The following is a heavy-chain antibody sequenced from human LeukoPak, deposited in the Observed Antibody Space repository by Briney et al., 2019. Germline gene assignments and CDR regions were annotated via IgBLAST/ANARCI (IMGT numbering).Heavy chain of an antibody. D-gene: IGHD6-13*01. V-gene: IGHV3-74*01. CDR3: ASRYSSSWYYYYYYMDV. CDR2: INSDGSST. J-gene: IGHJ6*03. Sequence: PGGSLRLSCAASGFTLSSYWMHWVRHAPGKGLVWVSRINSDGSSTNYADSVKGRFTISRDNAKNTLYLQMNSLRAEDTAVYYCASRYSSSWYYYYYYMDVWGKGTTVAVSS. CDR1: GFTLSSYW.